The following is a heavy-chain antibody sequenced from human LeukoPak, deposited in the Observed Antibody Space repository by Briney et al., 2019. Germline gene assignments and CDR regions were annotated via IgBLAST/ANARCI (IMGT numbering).Heavy chain of an antibody. CDR3: ARDSGAYCSSTSCSFYYMDV. Sequence: ASVKVSCKASGYTFTSYGISWVRQAPGQGLEWMGWISAYNGNTNYAQKLQGRVTMTTDTSTSTAYMELSSLRSEDTAVYYCARDSGAYCSSTSCSFYYMDVWGKGTTVTVSS. CDR2: ISAYNGNT. J-gene: IGHJ6*03. V-gene: IGHV1-18*01. D-gene: IGHD2-2*01. CDR1: GYTFTSYG.